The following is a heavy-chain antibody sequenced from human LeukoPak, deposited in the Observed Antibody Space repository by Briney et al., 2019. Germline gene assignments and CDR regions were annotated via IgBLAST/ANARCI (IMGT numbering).Heavy chain of an antibody. Sequence: ASVKVSCKASGGTFSSYAISWVRQAPGQGLEWMGGIIPIFGTANYAQKLQGRGTITADKSTSTAYMELSSLRSEDTAVYYCARCSYDSGDWAFDIWGQGTMVTVSS. CDR3: ARCSYDSGDWAFDI. D-gene: IGHD3-22*01. CDR1: GGTFSSYA. J-gene: IGHJ3*02. CDR2: IIPIFGTA. V-gene: IGHV1-69*06.